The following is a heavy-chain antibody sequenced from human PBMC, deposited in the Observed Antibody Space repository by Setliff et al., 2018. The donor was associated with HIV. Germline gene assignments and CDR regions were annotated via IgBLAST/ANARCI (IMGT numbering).Heavy chain of an antibody. CDR3: ARDVAVAGTEF. CDR2: IKTDGSEK. Sequence: GGSLRLSCAASGFTFSSYWMSWVRQAPGKGPEWVANIKTDGSEKFYVDSVKGRFTISRDNAKNSLYLQMNSLRAEDTAVYYCARDVAVAGTEFWGQGTLVTVSS. D-gene: IGHD6-19*01. V-gene: IGHV3-7*01. CDR1: GFTFSSYW. J-gene: IGHJ4*02.